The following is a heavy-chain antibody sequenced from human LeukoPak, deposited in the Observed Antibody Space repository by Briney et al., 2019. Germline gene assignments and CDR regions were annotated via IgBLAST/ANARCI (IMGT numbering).Heavy chain of an antibody. CDR3: ARDRGIAAAGTLGY. D-gene: IGHD6-13*01. V-gene: IGHV3-30-3*01. Sequence: GRSLRLSCAASGFTISSYAMHWVRQAPGKGLEWVAVISYDGSNKYYADSVKGRFTISRDNSKNTLYLQMNSLRAEDTAVYYCARDRGIAAAGTLGYWGQGTLVTVSS. CDR1: GFTISSYA. J-gene: IGHJ4*02. CDR2: ISYDGSNK.